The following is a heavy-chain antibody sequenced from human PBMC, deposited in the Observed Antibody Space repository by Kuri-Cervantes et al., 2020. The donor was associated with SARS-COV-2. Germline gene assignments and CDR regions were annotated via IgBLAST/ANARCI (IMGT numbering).Heavy chain of an antibody. CDR1: RGSVTCGGYY. Sequence: SETLSLTCAVSRGSVTCGGYYWSWIRQHPVRGLEWLGSIHNSGSPNYNPSLKGRVTISVHTSDNRVSLKLTSVTAADTAVYYCARGGSGGYFAPYHFDYWGQGTLVTVSS. D-gene: IGHD2-21*02. CDR3: ARGGSGGYFAPYHFDY. V-gene: IGHV4-31*11. J-gene: IGHJ4*02. CDR2: IHNSGSP.